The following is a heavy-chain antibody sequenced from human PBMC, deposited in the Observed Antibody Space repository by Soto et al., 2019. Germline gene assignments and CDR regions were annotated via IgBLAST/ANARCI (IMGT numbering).Heavy chain of an antibody. CDR3: ARAIVATIEAGHTQDWFDP. CDR2: IYYSGST. D-gene: IGHD5-12*01. Sequence: SETLSLTCTVSGGSISSGGYYWSWIRQHPGKGLEWIGYIYYSGSTYYNPSLKRRVTISVDTSKNQFSLKLSSVTAADTAVYYCARAIVATIEAGHTQDWFDPWGQGTLVTVSS. J-gene: IGHJ5*02. CDR1: GGSISSGGYY. V-gene: IGHV4-31*03.